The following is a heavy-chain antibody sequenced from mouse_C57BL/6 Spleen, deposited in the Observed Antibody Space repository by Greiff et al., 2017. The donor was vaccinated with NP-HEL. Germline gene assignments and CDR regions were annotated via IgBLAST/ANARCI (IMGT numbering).Heavy chain of an antibody. J-gene: IGHJ4*01. CDR1: GFTFSDYG. CDR2: ISNLAYSI. Sequence: EVHLVESGGGLVQPGGSLKLSCAASGFTFSDYGMAWVRQAPRKGPEWVAFISNLAYSIYYADTVTGRFTISRENAKNTMYLEMSSLRSEDTAMYYCARLQLGYYYAMDYWGQGTSVTVSS. D-gene: IGHD4-1*02. V-gene: IGHV5-15*01. CDR3: ARLQLGYYYAMDY.